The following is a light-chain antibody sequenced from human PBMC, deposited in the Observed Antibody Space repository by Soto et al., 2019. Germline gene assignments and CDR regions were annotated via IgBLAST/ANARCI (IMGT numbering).Light chain of an antibody. V-gene: IGLV2-14*03. CDR2: DVS. Sequence: QSALTQPASVSGSPGQSITISCTGTTSDIGGYDFVSWYQLHPGKAPKLMIFDVSDRPSGVSNRFSGSKSGNTASLTISGLQAEDEADYYCSSYRSSNTPFVFGTGTKLTVL. J-gene: IGLJ1*01. CDR3: SSYRSSNTPFV. CDR1: TSDIGGYDF.